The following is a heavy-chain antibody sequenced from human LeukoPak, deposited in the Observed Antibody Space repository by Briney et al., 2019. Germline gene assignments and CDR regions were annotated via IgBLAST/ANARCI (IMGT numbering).Heavy chain of an antibody. V-gene: IGHV4-39*01. D-gene: IGHD6-6*01. CDR1: GGSISSSSYY. J-gene: IGHJ5*02. Sequence: SETLSLTCTVSGGSISSSSYYWGWIRQPPGKGLEWIGSIYYSGSTYYNPSLKSRVTISVDTSKNQFSLKLSSVTAADTAVYYCARQVPIAARPRGWFDPWGQRTLVTVSS. CDR3: ARQVPIAARPRGWFDP. CDR2: IYYSGST.